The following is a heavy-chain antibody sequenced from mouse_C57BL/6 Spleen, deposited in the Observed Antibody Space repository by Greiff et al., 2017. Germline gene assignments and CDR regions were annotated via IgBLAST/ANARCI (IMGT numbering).Heavy chain of an antibody. CDR2: IHPISGST. V-gene: IGHV1-64*01. CDR3: ARGGYYGSSYWYFDV. J-gene: IGHJ1*03. CDR1: GYTFTSYW. D-gene: IGHD1-1*01. Sequence: VQLQQPGAELVKPGASVKLSCKASGYTFTSYWMHWVKQRPGQGLEWIGMIHPISGSTNYNEKFKSKATLTVDKSSSTAYMQLSSLTSEDSAVYYCARGGYYGSSYWYFDVWGTGTTVTVSS.